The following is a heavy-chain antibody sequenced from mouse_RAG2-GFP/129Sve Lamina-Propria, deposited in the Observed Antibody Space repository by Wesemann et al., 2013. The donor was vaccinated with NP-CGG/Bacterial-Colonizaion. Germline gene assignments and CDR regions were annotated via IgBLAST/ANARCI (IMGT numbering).Heavy chain of an antibody. CDR1: GYAFSSYW. D-gene: IGHD1-1*01. CDR3: ARSRYYGSRSGWYFDV. Sequence: QVQLQQSGAELVKPGASVKISCKASGYAFSSYWMNWVKQRPGKGLEWIGKIGPGSGSTYYNEKFKGKATLTADKSSSTAYMQLSSLTSEDSAVYFCARSRYYGSRSGWYFDVWGTGTTVTVSS. CDR2: IGPGSGST. V-gene: IGHV1-80*01. J-gene: IGHJ1*03.